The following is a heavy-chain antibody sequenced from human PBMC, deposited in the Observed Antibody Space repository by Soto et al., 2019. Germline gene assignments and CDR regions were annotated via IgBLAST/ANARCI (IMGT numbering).Heavy chain of an antibody. V-gene: IGHV1-2*04. CDR1: GYTFTGYY. J-gene: IGHJ4*02. CDR2: INPNSGGT. CDR3: ARDHLYGSGSATFDY. Sequence: ASVKVSCKASGYTFTGYYMHWVRQAPGQGLEWMGWINPNSGGTNYAQKFQGWVTMTRDTSISTAYMELSRLRSDDTAVYYCARDHLYGSGSATFDYWGQGTLVTVSS. D-gene: IGHD3-10*01.